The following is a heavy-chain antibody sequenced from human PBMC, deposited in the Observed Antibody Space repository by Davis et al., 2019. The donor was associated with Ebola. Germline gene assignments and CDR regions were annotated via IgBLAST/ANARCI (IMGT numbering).Heavy chain of an antibody. CDR2: MSGDSLYT. Sequence: GGSLRLSCAASGFTFSTYWMSWVRQAPGKGLEWISYMSGDSLYTNYADSVKGRFTVSRDNAKNSLYLQMNSLRAEDTAVYYCVRDPALVVTGGGWFFGLWGRGTLVTVSS. D-gene: IGHD2-21*02. CDR3: VRDPALVVTGGGWFFGL. J-gene: IGHJ2*01. V-gene: IGHV3-21*05. CDR1: GFTFSTYW.